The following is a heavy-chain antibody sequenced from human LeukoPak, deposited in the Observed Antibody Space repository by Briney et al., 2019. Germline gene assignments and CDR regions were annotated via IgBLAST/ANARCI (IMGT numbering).Heavy chain of an antibody. CDR3: ARAISSGWYGYMDV. J-gene: IGHJ6*03. CDR2: IYYSGST. Sequence: SETLSLTCTVSGGSISSSSYYWGWIRQPPGKGLEWIGSIYYSGSTYYNPSLKSRVTISVDTSKNQFSLKLSSVTAADTAAYYCARAISSGWYGYMDVWGKGTTVTVSS. CDR1: GGSISSSSYY. D-gene: IGHD6-19*01. V-gene: IGHV4-39*01.